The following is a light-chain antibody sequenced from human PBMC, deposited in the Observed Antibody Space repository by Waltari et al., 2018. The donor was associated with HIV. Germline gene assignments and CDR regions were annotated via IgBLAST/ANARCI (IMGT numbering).Light chain of an antibody. J-gene: IGLJ2*01. CDR3: ATWDISLSAVV. V-gene: IGLV10-54*04. Sequence: QAGLTQPPSVSKGMRQTATLTCTGNSNNVGNQGAAWLQQHRGHPPKLLSYRDNKRPSGISERFSAARSGNTASLTITGVQPEDEADYFCATWDISLSAVVFGGGTTLTVL. CDR1: SNNVGNQG. CDR2: RDN.